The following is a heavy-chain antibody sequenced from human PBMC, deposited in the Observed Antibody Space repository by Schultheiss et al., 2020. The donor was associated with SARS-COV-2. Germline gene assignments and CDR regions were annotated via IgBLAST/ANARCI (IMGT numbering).Heavy chain of an antibody. Sequence: GSLKISCSASGFTFSSYGMHWVRQAPGKGLEWVAVISYDGSNKYYADSVKGRFTISRDNSKNTLYLQMNSLRAEDTAVYYCARGHGYWGYWGQGTLVTVSS. J-gene: IGHJ4*02. CDR3: ARGHGYWGY. CDR2: ISYDGSNK. V-gene: IGHV3-30*03. CDR1: GFTFSSYG. D-gene: IGHD2-2*03.